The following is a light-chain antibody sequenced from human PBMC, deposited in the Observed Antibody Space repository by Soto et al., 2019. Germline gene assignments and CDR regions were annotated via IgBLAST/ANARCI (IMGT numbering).Light chain of an antibody. CDR3: QQSGRP. CDR2: GAS. V-gene: IGKV3-20*01. Sequence: EIVLTQSPGTLSLSPGEGATLSCRASQSVSGRYLAWYQQKPGQTPRLLIHGASSRATGIPDRFSGSGSGTDFTLTISRLEPEDSAVYYCQQSGRPFGQGTKVDI. J-gene: IGKJ1*01. CDR1: QSVSGRY.